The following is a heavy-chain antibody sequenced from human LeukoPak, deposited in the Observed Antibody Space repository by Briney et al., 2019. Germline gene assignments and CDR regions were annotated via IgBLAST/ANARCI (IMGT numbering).Heavy chain of an antibody. CDR2: ISSSGSTI. CDR1: GFTVSNNY. Sequence: PGGSLRLSCAASGFTVSNNYMSWVRRAPGKGLEWVSYISSSGSTIYYADSVKGRFTISRDNAKNSLYLQMNSLRAEDTAVYYCARVPYTVVTPPFDYWGQGTLVTVSS. J-gene: IGHJ4*02. V-gene: IGHV3-11*01. D-gene: IGHD4-23*01. CDR3: ARVPYTVVTPPFDY.